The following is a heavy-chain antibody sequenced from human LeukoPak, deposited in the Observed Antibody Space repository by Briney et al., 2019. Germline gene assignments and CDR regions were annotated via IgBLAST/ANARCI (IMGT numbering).Heavy chain of an antibody. V-gene: IGHV4-59*08. D-gene: IGHD3-22*01. Sequence: TLSLTCTVSGGSISAYFWSWIRQPPGKGLEWVGYISHRGDTNYSPSLKSRVTISVDTSKNQISLNLGSVTAADTAVYYCARPNYESSGHDAFDIWGRGTMVTVSS. CDR1: GGSISAYF. CDR3: ARPNYESSGHDAFDI. CDR2: ISHRGDT. J-gene: IGHJ3*02.